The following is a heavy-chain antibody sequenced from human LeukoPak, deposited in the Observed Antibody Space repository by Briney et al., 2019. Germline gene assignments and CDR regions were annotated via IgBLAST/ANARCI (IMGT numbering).Heavy chain of an antibody. CDR1: GGTFSSYA. V-gene: IGHV1-69*01. D-gene: IGHD3-16*01. CDR2: IIPIFGTA. Sequence: ASVKVSCKASGGTFSSYAISWVRQAPGQGLKWMGGIIPIFGTANYAQKFQGRVTITADESTSTAYMELSSLRSEDTAVYYCARENYDYVWGGYWGQGTLVTVSS. J-gene: IGHJ4*02. CDR3: ARENYDYVWGGY.